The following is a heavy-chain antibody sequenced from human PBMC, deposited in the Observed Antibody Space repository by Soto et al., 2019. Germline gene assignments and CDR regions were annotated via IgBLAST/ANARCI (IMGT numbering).Heavy chain of an antibody. D-gene: IGHD6-13*01. CDR2: IKQDGSEK. Sequence: LSLTCAASGFTFSSYWMSWVRQAPGKGLEWVANIKQDGSEKYYVDSVKGRFTISRDNAKNSLYLQMNSLRAEDTAVYYCARDRAYSSSWYPTYYYYYMDVWGKGTTVTVSS. CDR1: GFTFSSYW. J-gene: IGHJ6*03. CDR3: ARDRAYSSSWYPTYYYYYMDV. V-gene: IGHV3-7*01.